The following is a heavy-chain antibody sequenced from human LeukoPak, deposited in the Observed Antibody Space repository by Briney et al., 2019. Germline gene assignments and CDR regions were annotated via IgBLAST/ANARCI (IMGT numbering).Heavy chain of an antibody. D-gene: IGHD3-3*01. CDR2: IWYDGSNK. CDR3: ARGYDFWSGYPFDY. V-gene: IGHV3-33*01. Sequence: PGGSLRLSCAASGFTFSSYGMHWVRQAPGKGLEWVAVIWYDGSNKYYADSVKGRFTISRDNSKNTLYLQMNSLRAEDTAVYYCARGYDFWSGYPFDYWGQGTLVTVSS. J-gene: IGHJ4*02. CDR1: GFTFSSYG.